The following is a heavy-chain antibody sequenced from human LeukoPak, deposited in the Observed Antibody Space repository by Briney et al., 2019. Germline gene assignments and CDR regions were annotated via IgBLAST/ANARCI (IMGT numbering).Heavy chain of an antibody. V-gene: IGHV3-23*01. CDR1: GFTFSRYA. CDR3: AKVGGHYYGSGSYSDY. CDR2: IFGSGGST. J-gene: IGHJ4*02. Sequence: GGSLRLSCAVSGFTFSRYAMSCVGHAPGERLEWLFAIFGSGGSTYYADSVKGRFTISRDNSKNTLYLQMNSLRAEDTAVYFCAKVGGHYYGSGSYSDYWGQGTLVTVSS. D-gene: IGHD3-10*01.